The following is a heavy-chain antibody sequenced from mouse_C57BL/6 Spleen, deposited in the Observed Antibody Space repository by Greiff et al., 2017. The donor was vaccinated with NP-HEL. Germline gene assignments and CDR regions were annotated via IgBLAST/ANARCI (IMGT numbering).Heavy chain of an antibody. CDR3: ARLGDWGY. V-gene: IGHV1-82*01. CDR2: IYPGDGDT. D-gene: IGHD4-1*01. J-gene: IGHJ2*01. Sequence: VKLQESGPELVKPGASVKISCKASGYAFSSSWMNWVKQRPGKGLEWIGRIYPGDGDTNYNGKFKGKATLTADKSSSTAYMQLSSLTSEDSAVYFCARLGDWGYWGQGTTLTVSS. CDR1: GYAFSSSW.